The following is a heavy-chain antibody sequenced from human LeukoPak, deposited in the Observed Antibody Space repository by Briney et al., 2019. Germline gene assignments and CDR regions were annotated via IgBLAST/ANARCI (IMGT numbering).Heavy chain of an antibody. CDR3: ARTIRPLIAAAGIDWFDP. V-gene: IGHV4-30-2*01. CDR2: IFHSGST. J-gene: IGHJ5*02. CDR1: GGSINSGSYS. D-gene: IGHD6-13*01. Sequence: SETLSLTCTVSGGSINSGSYSWSWIRQPPGKGLEWVGYIFHSGSTYYNPSLKSRVIISVDRSKNQFSLKLSSVTAADTAVYYCARTIRPLIAAAGIDWFDPWGQGTLVTVSS.